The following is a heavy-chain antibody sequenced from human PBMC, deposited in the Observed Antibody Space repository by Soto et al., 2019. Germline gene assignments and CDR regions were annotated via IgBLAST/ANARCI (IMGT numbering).Heavy chain of an antibody. V-gene: IGHV3-33*01. J-gene: IGHJ3*01. CDR2: IWYDGSNK. Sequence: QVQLVESGGGVVQPGRSLRLSCAASGFTFSSYGMHWVRQAPGKGLEWVAVIWYDGSNKYYADSVKGRFTISRDNSKNTLYLLMNSLKAEDTAVYYCARDNHYYDFWSGYITAWGQGTMVTVSS. CDR1: GFTFSSYG. D-gene: IGHD3-3*01. CDR3: ARDNHYYDFWSGYITA.